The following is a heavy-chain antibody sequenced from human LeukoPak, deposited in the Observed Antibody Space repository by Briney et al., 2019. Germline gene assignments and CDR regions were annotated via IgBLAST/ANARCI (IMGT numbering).Heavy chain of an antibody. J-gene: IGHJ5*02. CDR2: IYTSGST. CDR3: ARLPTDTMVRGVIIDSGFDP. CDR1: GGSISSYY. D-gene: IGHD3-10*01. V-gene: IGHV4-4*07. Sequence: SETLSLTCTVSGGSISSYYWSWIRQPAGKGLEWIGRIYTSGSTNYNPSLKSRVTMSVDTSKNQFSLKLSSVTAADTAVYYCARLPTDTMVRGVIIDSGFDPWGQGALVTVSS.